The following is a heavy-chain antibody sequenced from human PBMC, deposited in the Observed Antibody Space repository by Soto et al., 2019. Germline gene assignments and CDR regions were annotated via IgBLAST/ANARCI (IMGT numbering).Heavy chain of an antibody. CDR2: ISGSGGST. D-gene: IGHD5-12*01. Sequence: PGGSLRLSCAASGFTFSSYAMSWVRQAPGKGLEWVSAISGSGGSTYYADSVKGRFTISRDNSKNTLYLQMNSLRAEDTAVYYCAKGTPASVATIEATFGYWGQGTLVTVSS. CDR3: AKGTPASVATIEATFGY. CDR1: GFTFSSYA. J-gene: IGHJ4*02. V-gene: IGHV3-23*01.